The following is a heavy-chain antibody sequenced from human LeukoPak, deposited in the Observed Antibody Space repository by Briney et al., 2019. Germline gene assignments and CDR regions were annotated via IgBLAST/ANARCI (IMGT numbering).Heavy chain of an antibody. V-gene: IGHV3-30*02. CDR3: ASANGVQ. J-gene: IGHJ4*02. Sequence: GGSLRLSCAASGFDFNRYAMYWVRQAPGKGLEWVAFIRYDGSNKYYADSVKGRFTISRDNSKNTLYLQMNSLRAEDTAVYYCASANGVQWGQGTLVTVSS. CDR1: GFDFNRYA. D-gene: IGHD1-1*01. CDR2: IRYDGSNK.